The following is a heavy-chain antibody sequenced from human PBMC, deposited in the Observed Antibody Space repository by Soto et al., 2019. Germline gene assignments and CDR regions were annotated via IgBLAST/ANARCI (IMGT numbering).Heavy chain of an antibody. CDR1: GFSFRNFW. Sequence: EGRLVESGGGLVQPGGSLRLSCAASGFSFRNFWTHWVRQAPGKGLVWVSRASPDGSSTSYADSVKGRFTISRDNAKNTLYMEMNSLRAEDTAVYYCASQGSGDYFWFDPWGQGTLVTVSS. V-gene: IGHV3-74*01. D-gene: IGHD4-17*01. CDR2: ASPDGSST. CDR3: ASQGSGDYFWFDP. J-gene: IGHJ5*02.